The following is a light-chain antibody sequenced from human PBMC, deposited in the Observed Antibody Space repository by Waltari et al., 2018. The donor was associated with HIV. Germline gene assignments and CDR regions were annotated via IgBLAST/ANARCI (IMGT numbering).Light chain of an antibody. CDR3: VAWDDSARGVV. V-gene: IGLV1-47*01. CDR2: RNN. Sequence: SVLTQPPSASGTPGQRVIISCSGSTSNIGNNYVFWYQHLPGTAPKLLIHRNNQPPSGVPDRFSGSTSGTSASLAISGLRSEDEADYYCVAWDDSARGVVFGGGTKVAVL. J-gene: IGLJ2*01. CDR1: TSNIGNNY.